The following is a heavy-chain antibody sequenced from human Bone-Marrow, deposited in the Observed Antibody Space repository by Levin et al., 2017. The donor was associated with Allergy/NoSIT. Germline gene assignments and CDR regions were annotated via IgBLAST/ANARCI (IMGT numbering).Heavy chain of an antibody. D-gene: IGHD6-13*01. J-gene: IGHJ4*02. V-gene: IGHV3-33*01. CDR2: IWYDGSNK. CDR3: ARSPGGAAGIDY. Sequence: GESLKISCAASGFTFSSYGMHWVRQAPGKGLEWVAVIWYDGSNKYYADSVKGRFTISRDNSKNTLYLQMNSLRAEDTAVYYCARSPGGAAGIDYWGQGTLVTVSS. CDR1: GFTFSSYG.